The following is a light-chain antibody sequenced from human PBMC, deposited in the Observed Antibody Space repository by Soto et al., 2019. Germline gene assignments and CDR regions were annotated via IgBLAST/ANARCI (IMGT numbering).Light chain of an antibody. CDR3: LLHYGTSPPV. CDR2: STN. CDR1: TGPVTNAYY. Sequence: QTVVTQEPSLTVSPGGTVTLTCASSTGPVTNAYYPNWFQQKPGHAPRTLIYSTNNRHSWTPARFSGSLLGGKATLTLSGVQPEDEAEYYCLLHYGTSPPVFGGGTKLTVL. V-gene: IGLV7-43*01. J-gene: IGLJ3*02.